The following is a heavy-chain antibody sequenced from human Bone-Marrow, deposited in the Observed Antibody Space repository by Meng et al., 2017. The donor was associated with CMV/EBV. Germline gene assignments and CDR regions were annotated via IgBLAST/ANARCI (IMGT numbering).Heavy chain of an antibody. V-gene: IGHV1-18*01. Sequence: VHLVTSGSEVKKPGASGKVSCKASGYTFTSDGISWVRQAPGQGLEWMGWISAYNGNTNYAQKLKGRVTMTTDTSTSTAYMELRSLRSDDTAVYYCASWAGNTFDYWGQGTLVTVSS. CDR2: ISAYNGNT. CDR3: ASWAGNTFDY. CDR1: GYTFTSDG. J-gene: IGHJ4*02. D-gene: IGHD2/OR15-2a*01.